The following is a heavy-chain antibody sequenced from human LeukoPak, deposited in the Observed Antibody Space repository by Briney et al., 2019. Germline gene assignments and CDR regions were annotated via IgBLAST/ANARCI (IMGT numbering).Heavy chain of an antibody. CDR3: ARYRHVNQPPNCSSTSCSYYYYYYTDV. Sequence: NPSETLSLTCAVSGGSISGYYWSWIRQPAGKGLEWIGGIYTSGSTNYNPSLKSRVTMSVDTSKNQFSLKLSSVTAADTAVYYCARYRHVNQPPNCSSTSCSYYYYYYTDVWGKGSTVTASS. CDR2: IYTSGST. D-gene: IGHD2-2*01. V-gene: IGHV4-59*10. CDR1: GGSISGYY. J-gene: IGHJ6*03.